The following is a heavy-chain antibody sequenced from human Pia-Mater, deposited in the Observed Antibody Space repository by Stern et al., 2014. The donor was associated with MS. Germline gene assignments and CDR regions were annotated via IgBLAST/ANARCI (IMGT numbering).Heavy chain of an antibody. CDR1: GDSFSTIE. CDR2: ISPLFGTT. J-gene: IGHJ4*02. Sequence: QVQLGQSGAEVKKPGSSMKVSCQASGDSFSTIEISWVRQAPGQGLEWLGGISPLFGTTNYAQKVQGRVTIIADVSTSTVNMELVSIRLEDTAVYYCVRDQGGIAASWGQGTLVTVSS. CDR3: VRDQGGIAAS. D-gene: IGHD6-13*01. V-gene: IGHV1-69*01.